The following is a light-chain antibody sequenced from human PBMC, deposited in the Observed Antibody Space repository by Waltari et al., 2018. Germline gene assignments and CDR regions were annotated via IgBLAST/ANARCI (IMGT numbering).Light chain of an antibody. Sequence: QTVLTQEPSLSVSPGGTVTLTCALSSGSVSSTSYATWYQQTPGHAPRTLVYKENGRSAGGPDRFSGSILGNKAALTITWAQADDESDYYCSMYMGSGIWVFGGGTKLTVL. CDR3: SMYMGSGIWV. V-gene: IGLV8-61*01. CDR1: SGSVSSTSY. CDR2: KEN. J-gene: IGLJ3*02.